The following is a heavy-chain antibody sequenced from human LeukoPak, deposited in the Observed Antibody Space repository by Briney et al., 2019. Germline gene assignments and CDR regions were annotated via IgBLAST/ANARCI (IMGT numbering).Heavy chain of an antibody. CDR2: ISSSGSTI. J-gene: IGHJ1*01. CDR3: XRVVPEIYRYSGSHNXRXX. D-gene: IGHD1-26*01. CDR1: GFTFSDYY. Sequence: PGGSLRLSCAASGFTFSDYYMSWIRQAPGKGLEWVSYISSSGSTIYYADSVKGRFTISRDNAKNSLYLQMNSLRAEDTAVYYCXRVVPEIYRYSGSHNXRXXWGXXXLVT. V-gene: IGHV3-11*04.